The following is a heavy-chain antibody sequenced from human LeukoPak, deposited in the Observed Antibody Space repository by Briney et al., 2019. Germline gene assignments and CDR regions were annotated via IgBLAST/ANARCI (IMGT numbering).Heavy chain of an antibody. Sequence: GESLKISWKGSGYSFTNNWIGWVRQMPGKGLEWMGIIYPSDSDTRYSPSFQGQVTISADKSISTAYLQWSSLKASDTAMYYCARQGYSSSCDYWGQGTLVTVSS. V-gene: IGHV5-51*01. J-gene: IGHJ4*02. D-gene: IGHD6-13*01. CDR3: ARQGYSSSCDY. CDR2: IYPSDSDT. CDR1: GYSFTNNW.